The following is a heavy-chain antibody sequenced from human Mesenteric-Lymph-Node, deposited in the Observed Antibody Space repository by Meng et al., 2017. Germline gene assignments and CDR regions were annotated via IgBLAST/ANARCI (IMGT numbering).Heavy chain of an antibody. Sequence: SETLSLTCAVYGGSFSDYYWSWIRQTPGKGLEWIGEINHSGDTNYNPSLKSRVIISVDTSRDQFSLKLSSVTAADTAVYYCARDSEEMATIGHAFDIWGQGTMVTVSS. V-gene: IGHV4-34*01. CDR3: ARDSEEMATIGHAFDI. J-gene: IGHJ3*02. D-gene: IGHD5-24*01. CDR2: INHSGDT. CDR1: GGSFSDYY.